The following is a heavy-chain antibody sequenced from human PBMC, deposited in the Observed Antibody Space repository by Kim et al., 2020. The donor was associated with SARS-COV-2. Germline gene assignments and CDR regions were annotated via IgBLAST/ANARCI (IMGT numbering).Heavy chain of an antibody. J-gene: IGHJ3*02. V-gene: IGHV3-33*06. CDR3: AKVREMATSDAFDI. CDR1: GFTFSSYA. CDR2: IWYDGSNK. Sequence: GGSLRLSCAASGFTFSSYAMHWVRQAPGKGLEWVAVIWYDGSNKYYADSVKGRFTISRDNSKNTLYLQMNSLRAEDTAVYYCAKVREMATSDAFDIWGQGTMVTVSS. D-gene: IGHD5-12*01.